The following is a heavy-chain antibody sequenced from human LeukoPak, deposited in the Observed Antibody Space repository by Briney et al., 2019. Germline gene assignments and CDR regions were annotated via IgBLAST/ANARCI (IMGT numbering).Heavy chain of an antibody. V-gene: IGHV1-46*01. Sequence: ASVKVSCKASGYTFINYGLSWVRQAPGQGLEWMGIINPSGGSTSYAQKFQGRVTMTRDTSTSTVYMELSSLRSEDTAVYYCARATRIAAAGTYPIDYWGQGTLVTVSS. D-gene: IGHD6-13*01. CDR3: ARATRIAAAGTYPIDY. CDR2: INPSGGST. CDR1: GYTFINYG. J-gene: IGHJ4*02.